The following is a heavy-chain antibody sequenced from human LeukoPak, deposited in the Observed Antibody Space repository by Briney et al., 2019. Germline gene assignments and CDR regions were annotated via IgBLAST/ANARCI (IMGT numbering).Heavy chain of an antibody. D-gene: IGHD3-10*01. V-gene: IGHV3-13*01. CDR2: IDTAGDT. Sequence: GSLRLSCAASGFTFSSYDMHWVRQATGKGLEWVSAIDTAGDTYYPGSVKGRFTISRENAKNSLYLQMNSLRAGDTAVYYCARAGIYGSGSYYFDYWGQGTLVTVSS. CDR1: GFTFSSYD. J-gene: IGHJ4*02. CDR3: ARAGIYGSGSYYFDY.